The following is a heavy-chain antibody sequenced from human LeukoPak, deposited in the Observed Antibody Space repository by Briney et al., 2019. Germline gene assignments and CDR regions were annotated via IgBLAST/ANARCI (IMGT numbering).Heavy chain of an antibody. CDR3: AREGDQYRITMVRGLNWFDP. Sequence: ASVTVSCKSSGYKFTGYYMHWVRQAPGQGPEWMGWINPNSGGTNYAQKFQGRVTMTRDTAISTAYMELSRLSSDDTAVYYCAREGDQYRITMVRGLNWFDPWGQGTLVTVSS. CDR2: INPNSGGT. CDR1: GYKFTGYY. J-gene: IGHJ5*02. D-gene: IGHD3-10*01. V-gene: IGHV1-2*02.